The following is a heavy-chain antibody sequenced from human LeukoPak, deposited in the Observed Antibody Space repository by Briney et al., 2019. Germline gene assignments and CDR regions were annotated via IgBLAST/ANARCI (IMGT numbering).Heavy chain of an antibody. V-gene: IGHV3-21*05. J-gene: IGHJ4*02. Sequence: GGSLRLSCAASGFTFSSYSMNWVRQAPGKGLEWVSYISSSGRSILYADSVKGRFTVSRDNAKNSLYLQMNNLRAEDTAVYYCAREILSGSYAPDYWGQGTLVTVSS. CDR3: AREILSGSYAPDY. CDR1: GFTFSSYS. D-gene: IGHD1-26*01. CDR2: ISSSGRSI.